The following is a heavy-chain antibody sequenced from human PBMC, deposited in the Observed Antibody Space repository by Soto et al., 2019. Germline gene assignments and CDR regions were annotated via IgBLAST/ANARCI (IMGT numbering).Heavy chain of an antibody. V-gene: IGHV2-70*01. CDR2: IDWDDDK. CDR1: GFSLSTSGMC. CDR3: ARAKGIYDYVWGSYRSSYFDY. J-gene: IGHJ4*02. Sequence: SGPTLVNPTQTLTLTCTFSGFSLSTSGMCVSWIRQPPGKALAWLALIDWDDDKYYSTSLKTRLTISKDTSKNQVVLTMTNMDPVDTATYYCARAKGIYDYVWGSYRSSYFDYWGQGTLVTVSS. D-gene: IGHD3-16*02.